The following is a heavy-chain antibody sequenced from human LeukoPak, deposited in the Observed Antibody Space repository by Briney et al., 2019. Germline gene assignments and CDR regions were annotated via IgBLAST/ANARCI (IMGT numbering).Heavy chain of an antibody. D-gene: IGHD2-2*01. Sequence: GGSLRLSCAASGFTFSTYAMHWVRQAPGKGLEWVAVISYDGSNKYYADPVKGRFTISRDNSKNTLYLQMNSLRAEDTAVYYCARWPALGVPAVIWYYFDYWGQGTLVTVSS. CDR3: ARWPALGVPAVIWYYFDY. CDR2: ISYDGSNK. V-gene: IGHV3-30-3*01. J-gene: IGHJ4*02. CDR1: GFTFSTYA.